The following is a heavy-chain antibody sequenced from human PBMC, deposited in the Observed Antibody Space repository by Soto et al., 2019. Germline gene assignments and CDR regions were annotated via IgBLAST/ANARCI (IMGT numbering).Heavy chain of an antibody. CDR3: ARREHQGGHYYYYGMDV. J-gene: IGHJ6*01. Sequence: SWNHSVMDSGYCFTSYWISWVRQVPRKALEWMRRIAPSDSYTTYRPSFQCHVTISADKSISTAYLQWSSLKASDTPMYYCARREHQGGHYYYYGMDVWGQRPTLNVS. CDR1: GYCFTSYW. V-gene: IGHV5-10-1*01. D-gene: IGHD2-2*01. CDR2: IAPSDSYT.